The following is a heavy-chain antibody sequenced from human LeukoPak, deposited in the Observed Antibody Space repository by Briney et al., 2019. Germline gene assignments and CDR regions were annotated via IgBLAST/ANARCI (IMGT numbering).Heavy chain of an antibody. CDR3: ARDVGGYYYGNLEY. Sequence: SETLSLTCTVSGGYIRSGGHYWNWIRQHPGKGPEWIGYISYGGSTFYNPSLKSRAAISVDTSKTQFSLKLTSVTAADTAVYYCARDVGGYYYGNLEYWGQGILVTVSS. CDR2: ISYGGST. CDR1: GGYIRSGGHY. V-gene: IGHV4-31*03. J-gene: IGHJ4*02. D-gene: IGHD3-22*01.